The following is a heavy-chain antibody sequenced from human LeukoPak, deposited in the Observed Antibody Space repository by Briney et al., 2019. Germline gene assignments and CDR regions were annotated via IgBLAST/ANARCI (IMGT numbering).Heavy chain of an antibody. J-gene: IGHJ4*02. CDR3: ARDYYGSGSSLEGFDY. CDR2: IIPIFGTA. V-gene: IGHV1-69*13. CDR1: GGTFSSYA. D-gene: IGHD3-10*01. Sequence: SVKVSCKASGGTFSSYAISWVRQAPGQGLEWMGGIIPIFGTANYAQKFQGRVTITADESTSTAYMELSSLRSEDTAVYYYARDYYGSGSSLEGFDYWGQGTLVTVSS.